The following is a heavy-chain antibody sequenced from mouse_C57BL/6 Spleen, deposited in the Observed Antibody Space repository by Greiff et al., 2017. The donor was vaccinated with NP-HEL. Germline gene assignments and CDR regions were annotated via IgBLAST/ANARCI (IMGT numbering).Heavy chain of an antibody. CDR1: GFTFSSYA. J-gene: IGHJ3*01. V-gene: IGHV5-4*01. CDR3: AREGGSIVTTAWFAY. D-gene: IGHD2-5*01. Sequence: EVQLVESGGGLVKPGGSLKLSCAASGFTFSSYAMSWVRQTPEKRLEWVATISDGGSYTYYPDNVKGRFTISRDNAKNNLYLQMSHLKSEDTAMYYCAREGGSIVTTAWFAYWGQGTLVTVSA. CDR2: ISDGGSYT.